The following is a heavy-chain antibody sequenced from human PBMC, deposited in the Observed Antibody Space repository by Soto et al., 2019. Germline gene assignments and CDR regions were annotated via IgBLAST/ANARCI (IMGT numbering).Heavy chain of an antibody. Sequence: GGSLRLCCAASGFTFSSYGMHWVRQAPGKGLEWVAVIWYDGSNKYYADSVKGRFTISRDNSKNTLYLQMNSLRAEDTAVYYCARGGLYYDSSPSDLDYWGQGTLVTVSS. J-gene: IGHJ4*02. CDR3: ARGGLYYDSSPSDLDY. CDR1: GFTFSSYG. D-gene: IGHD3-22*01. CDR2: IWYDGSNK. V-gene: IGHV3-33*01.